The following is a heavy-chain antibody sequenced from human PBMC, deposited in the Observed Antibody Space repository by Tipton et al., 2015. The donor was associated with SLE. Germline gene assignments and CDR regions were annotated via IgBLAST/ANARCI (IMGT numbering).Heavy chain of an antibody. CDR3: TRGHPHIVVVIGGGWFDP. D-gene: IGHD2-21*01. J-gene: IGHJ5*02. CDR2: ISHIGNT. Sequence: TLSLTCAVYGGSFSGYYWGWFRQPPGKGLGWIGEISHIGNTNYNPSLKSRVTISMDTSKNQFSLKVTRVTAADTAVYYCTRGHPHIVVVIGGGWFDPWGQGTLVTVSS. CDR1: GGSFSGYY. V-gene: IGHV4-34*01.